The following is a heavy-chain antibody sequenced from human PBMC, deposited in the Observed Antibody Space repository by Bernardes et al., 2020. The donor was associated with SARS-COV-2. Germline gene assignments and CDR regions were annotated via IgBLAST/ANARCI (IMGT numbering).Heavy chain of an antibody. D-gene: IGHD3-10*01. CDR1: GFTFSSYA. Sequence: SLRLSCAASGFTFSSYAMHWVRQAPGKGLEWVAVISYDGSNKYYADSVKGRFTISRDNSKNTLYLQMNSLRAEDTAVYYCARDLYTMVRGVITPSDYWGQGTLVTVSS. V-gene: IGHV3-30*04. CDR3: ARDLYTMVRGVITPSDY. J-gene: IGHJ4*02. CDR2: ISYDGSNK.